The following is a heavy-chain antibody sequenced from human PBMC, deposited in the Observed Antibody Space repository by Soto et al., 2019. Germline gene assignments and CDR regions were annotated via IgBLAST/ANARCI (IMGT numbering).Heavy chain of an antibody. V-gene: IGHV3-66*01. D-gene: IGHD3-22*01. Sequence: GSLRLSCVASGFTLDSNSSSWVRQAPGKGLEWVSVFYGAGSTHCSDSVKDRFTISRDTSKNTVYLQIDSLRAEDTAVYYCARERVTMIVGFYYFDFWGQGT. CDR3: ARERVTMIVGFYYFDF. CDR2: FYGAGST. CDR1: GFTLDSNS. J-gene: IGHJ4*02.